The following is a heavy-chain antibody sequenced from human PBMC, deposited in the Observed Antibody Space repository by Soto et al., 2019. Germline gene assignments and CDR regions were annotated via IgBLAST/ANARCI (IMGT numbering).Heavy chain of an antibody. CDR1: GFTFSDYT. D-gene: IGHD5-12*01. CDR3: ARDYGDGYYYFDL. Sequence: QVQLVESGGGVVQPGRSLRLSCAASGFTFSDYTMHWVRQAPGMELEWVALMSSDGGNTHYTDSVKGRFTISRDNSKNTLYLQMDSLRPEDTTVYYCARDYGDGYYYFDLWGQGTLVTVSS. V-gene: IGHV3-30-3*01. J-gene: IGHJ4*02. CDR2: MSSDGGNT.